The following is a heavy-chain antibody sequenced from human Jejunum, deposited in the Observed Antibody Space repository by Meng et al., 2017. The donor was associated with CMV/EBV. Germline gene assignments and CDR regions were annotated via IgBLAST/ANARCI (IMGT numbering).Heavy chain of an antibody. Sequence: GFTVKDITMHWVRQAPGKGLEWVSLITWDGVLTYYGDSVKGRFTISRDNSKSSLFLQINSLRTEDTALYFCVKDGRGSSGAYYFDYWGQGTLVTVSS. D-gene: IGHD6-6*01. V-gene: IGHV3-43*01. CDR2: ITWDGVLT. CDR3: VKDGRGSSGAYYFDY. CDR1: GFTVKDIT. J-gene: IGHJ4*02.